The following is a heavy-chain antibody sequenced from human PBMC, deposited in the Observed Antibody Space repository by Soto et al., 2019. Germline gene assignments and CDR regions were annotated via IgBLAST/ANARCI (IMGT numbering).Heavy chain of an antibody. CDR1: GFTFSSYG. Sequence: GGSLRLSCAASGFTFSSYGMHWVRQAPGKGLEWVAVIWYDGSNKYYADSVKGRFTISRDNSKNTLYLQMNSLRAEDTAVYYCARDGPPPYSYFDYWGQGTLVTVSS. CDR3: ARDGPPPYSYFDY. CDR2: IWYDGSNK. V-gene: IGHV3-33*01. J-gene: IGHJ4*02. D-gene: IGHD4-4*01.